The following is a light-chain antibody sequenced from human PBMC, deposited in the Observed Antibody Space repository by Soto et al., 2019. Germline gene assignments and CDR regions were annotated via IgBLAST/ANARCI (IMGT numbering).Light chain of an antibody. CDR3: QQTYSNLWT. V-gene: IGKV1-39*01. CDR2: ASS. J-gene: IGKJ1*01. Sequence: DIQVTQSPSSLSASVVDRVTITFRASQNISRYLNWYQQKPGTAPKLLIYASSTLQSGVPARFSGRGSGTDFTLTISSLQPEDFAHYYCQQTYSNLWTFGQGTKVDIK. CDR1: QNISRY.